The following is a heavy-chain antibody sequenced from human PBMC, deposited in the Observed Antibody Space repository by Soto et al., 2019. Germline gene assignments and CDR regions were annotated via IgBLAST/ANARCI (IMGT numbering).Heavy chain of an antibody. Sequence: EVQLLESGGGLVQPGGSLRLSCAASGFSFDDYAMTWVRQAAGKGLEWVSAISGSGDNTYYADSVKGRFTISRDNSKNTLYLQLNSLRAEDTALYYCAKGYYSGYDLAYFDYWGQGTLATVSS. V-gene: IGHV3-23*01. CDR1: GFSFDDYA. J-gene: IGHJ4*02. D-gene: IGHD5-12*01. CDR2: ISGSGDNT. CDR3: AKGYYSGYDLAYFDY.